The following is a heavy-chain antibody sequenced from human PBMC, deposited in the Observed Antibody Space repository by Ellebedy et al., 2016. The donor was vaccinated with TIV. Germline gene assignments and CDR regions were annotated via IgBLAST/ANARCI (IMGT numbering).Heavy chain of an antibody. V-gene: IGHV4-4*07. CDR3: ARWFDASDNDAFDI. CDR1: GGSINNRY. J-gene: IGHJ3*02. Sequence: MPSETLSLTCTVSGGSINNRYWSWIRQVAGKGLEWIGRIYSSGITNYNPSLNSRVTMSVDTSKNQFSLRLTSVTAADTAIYYCARWFDASDNDAFDIWGQGRVVIVSS. D-gene: IGHD2-2*01. CDR2: IYSSGIT.